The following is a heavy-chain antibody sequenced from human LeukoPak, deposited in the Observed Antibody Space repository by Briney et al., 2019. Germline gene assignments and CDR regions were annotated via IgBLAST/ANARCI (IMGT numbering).Heavy chain of an antibody. V-gene: IGHV1-69*13. CDR3: ASGQIVVVPAAIPYYYCGMDV. Sequence: GASVKVSCKASGGTFSSYAISWVRQAPGQGLEWMGGIIPIFGTANYAQKFQGRVTITADESTSTAYMELSSLRSEDTAVYYCASGQIVVVPAAIPYYYCGMDVWGQGTTVTVSS. J-gene: IGHJ6*02. D-gene: IGHD2-2*01. CDR1: GGTFSSYA. CDR2: IIPIFGTA.